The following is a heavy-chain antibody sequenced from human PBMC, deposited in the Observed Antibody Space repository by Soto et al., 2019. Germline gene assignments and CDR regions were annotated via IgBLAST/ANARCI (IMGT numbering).Heavy chain of an antibody. CDR2: ISAYSGNT. D-gene: IGHD2-2*01. CDR1: GYTFNSFG. CDR3: AREYCTSARCYGPDY. J-gene: IGHJ4*02. V-gene: IGHV1-18*01. Sequence: ASVKVSCKASGYTFNSFGIRWVRQAPGQGREWMGWISAYSGNTKYAQNFHGRVAITTDASTSTVGRGLRALSAGDTAVYYCAREYCTSARCYGPDYWGQGTLVTVSS.